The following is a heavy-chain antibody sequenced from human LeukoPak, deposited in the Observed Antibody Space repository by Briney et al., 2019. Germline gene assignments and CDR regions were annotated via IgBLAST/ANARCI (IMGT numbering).Heavy chain of an antibody. CDR1: GYTFTCYY. Sequence: ASVKVSCKASGYTFTCYYMHWVRQAPGQGLEWRGWINPNSGGTNYAQKFQGRVTMTRDTSISTAYMELSRLRSDDTPVYYCARELYYYDSSGYCPFDYWGQGTLVTVSS. V-gene: IGHV1-2*02. CDR2: INPNSGGT. CDR3: ARELYYYDSSGYCPFDY. J-gene: IGHJ4*02. D-gene: IGHD3-22*01.